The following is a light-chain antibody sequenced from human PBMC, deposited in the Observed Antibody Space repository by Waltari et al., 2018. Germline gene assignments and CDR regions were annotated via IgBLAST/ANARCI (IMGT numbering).Light chain of an antibody. CDR3: QSYDRSTVI. CDR1: SVSIASNY. J-gene: IGLJ2*01. V-gene: IGLV6-57*03. CDR2: EDN. Sequence: NFLLTQPPSVSESLWKTITLSCTHSSVSIASNYVQSYRQRPGSAPTTLINEDNQRASGVPYRFSGSIDYSSNSAFLTISTLKTEDEADYYCQSYDRSTVIFGGGTKLTVL.